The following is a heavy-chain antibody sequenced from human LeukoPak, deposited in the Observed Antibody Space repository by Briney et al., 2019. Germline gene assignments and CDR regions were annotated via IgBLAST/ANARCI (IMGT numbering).Heavy chain of an antibody. V-gene: IGHV3-48*03. CDR3: AKDTSSGWSDWYYFDY. CDR1: GFTFSSYE. D-gene: IGHD6-19*01. Sequence: GGSLRLSCAAAGFTFSSYEMNWVRQAPGKGREWVSYISSSGSTIYYADSVKGRFTISRDNSKNTLYLQMNSLRAEDTAVYYCAKDTSSGWSDWYYFDYWGQGTLVTVSS. CDR2: ISSSGSTI. J-gene: IGHJ4*02.